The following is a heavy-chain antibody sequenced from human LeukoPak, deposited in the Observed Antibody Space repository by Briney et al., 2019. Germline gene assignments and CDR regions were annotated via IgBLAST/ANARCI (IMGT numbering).Heavy chain of an antibody. V-gene: IGHV3-23*01. CDR2: ISGGGGST. CDR1: GFTFSSYA. J-gene: IGHJ4*02. CDR3: AKAPVTTCRGAFCYPFDY. D-gene: IGHD2-15*01. Sequence: PGGSLRLSCAASGFTFSSYAMSWVRQAPGKGLEWVSAISGGGGSTYYADSVKGRFTISRDNSKNTLYLQMNRLRPEDAAVYYCAKAPVTTCRGAFCYPFDYWGLGTLVTVSS.